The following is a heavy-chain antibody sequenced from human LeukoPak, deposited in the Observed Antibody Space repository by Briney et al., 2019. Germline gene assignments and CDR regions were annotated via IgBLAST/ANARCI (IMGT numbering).Heavy chain of an antibody. CDR3: AKDPSYGSGSYQDY. Sequence: PGRSLRLSCAASGFTFSSYAMHWVRQTPGKGLEWVAVISYDGSNKYYADSVKGRFTISRDNSKNTLYLQMNSLRAEDTAVYYCAKDPSYGSGSYQDYWGQGTLVTVSS. V-gene: IGHV3-30-3*01. D-gene: IGHD3-10*01. CDR1: GFTFSSYA. J-gene: IGHJ4*02. CDR2: ISYDGSNK.